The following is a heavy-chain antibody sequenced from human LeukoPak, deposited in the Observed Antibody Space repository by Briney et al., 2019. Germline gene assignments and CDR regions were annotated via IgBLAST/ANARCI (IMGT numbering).Heavy chain of an antibody. D-gene: IGHD2-2*01. V-gene: IGHV4-61*02. J-gene: IGHJ5*02. Sequence: SETLSLTCTVSGGSISSGSYYWSWIRQPAGKGLEWIGRIYTSGSTNYNPSLKSRVTISVDTSKNQFSLKLGSVTAADTAVYYCARDRYQLLFGWFDPWGQGTLVTVSS. CDR1: GGSISSGSYY. CDR2: IYTSGST. CDR3: ARDRYQLLFGWFDP.